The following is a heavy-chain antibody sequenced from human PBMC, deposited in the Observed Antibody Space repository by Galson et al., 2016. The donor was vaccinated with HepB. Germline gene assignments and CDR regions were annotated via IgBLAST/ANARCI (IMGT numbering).Heavy chain of an antibody. CDR2: IYNSGRT. CDR1: GFTVSNLY. D-gene: IGHD2-2*01. Sequence: SLRLSCAASGFTVSNLYMTWVRQAPGKGLEWVALIYNSGRTTYADSVKGRFIISRDNSKNMMFLQMNNLRADDTAFYYCATQSASTKCYWCFDPWGQGTLVTVSS. CDR3: ATQSASTKCYWCFDP. J-gene: IGHJ5*02. V-gene: IGHV3-53*01.